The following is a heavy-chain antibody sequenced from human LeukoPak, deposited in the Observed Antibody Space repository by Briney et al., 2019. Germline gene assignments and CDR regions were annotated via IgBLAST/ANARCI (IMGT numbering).Heavy chain of an antibody. V-gene: IGHV3-30*18. Sequence: GGSLRLSCAASGFTFSSYGVHWVRKAPGKGLEGVAVISYEGSNKYYADSVKGRFTISRDNSKNTLYPQMNSLRAEDTAVYYCAKDLGYYYDSSGYYRTRNYYYGMDVWGQGTTVTVSS. D-gene: IGHD3-22*01. CDR3: AKDLGYYYDSSGYYRTRNYYYGMDV. CDR2: ISYEGSNK. CDR1: GFTFSSYG. J-gene: IGHJ6*02.